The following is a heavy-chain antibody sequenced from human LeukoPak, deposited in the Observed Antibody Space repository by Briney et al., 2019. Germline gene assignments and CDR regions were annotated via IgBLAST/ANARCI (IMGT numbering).Heavy chain of an antibody. V-gene: IGHV3-23*01. CDR1: GFTFSDYY. D-gene: IGHD6-13*01. CDR2: ISGSGGST. Sequence: PGGSLRLSCAASGFTFSDYYMSWIRQAPGKGLEWVSAISGSGGSTYYADSVKGRFTISRDNSKNTLYLQMNSLRAEDTAVYYCAKISSSWGFDYWGQGTLVTVSS. J-gene: IGHJ4*02. CDR3: AKISSSWGFDY.